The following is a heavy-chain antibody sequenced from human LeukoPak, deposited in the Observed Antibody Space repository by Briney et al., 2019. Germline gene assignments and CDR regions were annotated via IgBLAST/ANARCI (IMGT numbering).Heavy chain of an antibody. CDR1: GGSFSGYY. Sequence: SETLSLTCAVYGGSFSGYYWSWIRQPPGKGLEWIGEIHHSGSTNYNPSLKSRVTISVDTSKNQFSLKLSSVTAADTAVYYCTRSRRGGWYVSYFDYWGQGTLVTVSS. V-gene: IGHV4-34*01. D-gene: IGHD6-19*01. CDR3: TRSRRGGWYVSYFDY. J-gene: IGHJ4*02. CDR2: IHHSGST.